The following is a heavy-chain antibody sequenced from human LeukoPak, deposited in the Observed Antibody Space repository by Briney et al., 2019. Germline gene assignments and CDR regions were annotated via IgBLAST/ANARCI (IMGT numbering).Heavy chain of an antibody. CDR3: ARGLMVGGWAAAGYDY. V-gene: IGHV6-1*01. CDR2: TYYRSKWYN. Sequence: SQTLSLTCAISGDSVSSNSAAWNWIRQSPSRGLEWLGRTYYRSKWYNDYAVSVKSRITINPDTSKNQFSLQLNSVTPEDTAVYYCARGLMVGGWAAAGYDYWGQGTLVTVSS. J-gene: IGHJ4*02. D-gene: IGHD6-13*01. CDR1: GDSVSSNSAA.